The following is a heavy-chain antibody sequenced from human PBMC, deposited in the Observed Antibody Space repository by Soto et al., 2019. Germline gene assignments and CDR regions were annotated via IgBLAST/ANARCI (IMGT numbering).Heavy chain of an antibody. V-gene: IGHV4-39*01. CDR3: AGQSYESRGHYYAY. D-gene: IGHD3-22*01. Sequence: LLLQESGPGLVKPSETLSLTCTVSGGSSSSTSYYWGWIRQPPGKGLEWIGSIYSSGNTCYNPSLKSRVTISVDTSKSHLSLKLSSVTAADTAVYYCAGQSYESRGHYYAYWGQGTLVTVSS. CDR2: IYSSGNT. CDR1: GGSSSSTSYY. J-gene: IGHJ4*02.